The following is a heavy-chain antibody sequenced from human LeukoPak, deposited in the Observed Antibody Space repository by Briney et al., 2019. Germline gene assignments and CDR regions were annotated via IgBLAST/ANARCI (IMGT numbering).Heavy chain of an antibody. V-gene: IGHV4-38-2*02. D-gene: IGHD3-10*01. CDR2: IYHSGST. CDR1: GYSISSGYY. J-gene: IGHJ5*02. CDR3: ARQDYYGSGSYYPNWFDP. Sequence: SETLSLTCTVSGYSISSGYYWGWIRQPPGKGLEWIGSIYHSGSTYYNPSLKSRVTISVDTSKNQFSLKLSSVTAADTAVYYCARQDYYGSGSYYPNWFDPWGQGTLVTVSS.